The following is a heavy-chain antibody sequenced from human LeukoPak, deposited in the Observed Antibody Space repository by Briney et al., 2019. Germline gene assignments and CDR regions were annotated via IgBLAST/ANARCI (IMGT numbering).Heavy chain of an antibody. CDR1: GFTFSSYS. CDR3: ARGLVVVPAAMSDY. J-gene: IGHJ4*02. D-gene: IGHD2-2*01. V-gene: IGHV3-21*01. CDR2: ISSSSSYI. Sequence: GGSLRLSCAASGFTFSSYSMNWVRQAPGKGVEGVSSISSSSSYIYYADSVKGRFTISRDNAKNSLYLQMNSLRAEDTAVYYCARGLVVVPAAMSDYWGQGTLVTVSS.